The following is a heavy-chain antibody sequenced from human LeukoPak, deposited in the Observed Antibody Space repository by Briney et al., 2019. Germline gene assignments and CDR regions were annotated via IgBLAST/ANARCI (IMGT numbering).Heavy chain of an antibody. V-gene: IGHV4-39*07. CDR3: ARVGYYYDSSGYSVYFDY. D-gene: IGHD3-22*01. CDR1: GGSISSSSYY. CDR2: IYYSGST. Sequence: PSETLSLICTVSGGSISSSSYYWGWIRQPPGKGLEWIGSIYYSGSTYYNPSLKSRVTISVDTSKNQFSLKLSSVSAADTAVYYCARVGYYYDSSGYSVYFDYWGQGTLVTVSS. J-gene: IGHJ4*02.